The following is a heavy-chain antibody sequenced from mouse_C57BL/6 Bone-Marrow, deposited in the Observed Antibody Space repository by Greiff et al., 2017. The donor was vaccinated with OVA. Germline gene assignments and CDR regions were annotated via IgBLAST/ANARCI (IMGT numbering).Heavy chain of an antibody. J-gene: IGHJ4*01. V-gene: IGHV2-3*01. CDR2: IWGDGSP. D-gene: IGHD2-2*01. CDR3: AKGGYGYAMDY. Sequence: VQLVESGPGLEAPSQSLSITCTVSGFSLTSYGVSWVRQPPGKGLEWLGVIWGDGSPTYHSALLSRLSISKDNSKSQVFLKLNSLQTDDTATDYCAKGGYGYAMDYWGQGTSVTGSA. CDR1: GFSLTSYG.